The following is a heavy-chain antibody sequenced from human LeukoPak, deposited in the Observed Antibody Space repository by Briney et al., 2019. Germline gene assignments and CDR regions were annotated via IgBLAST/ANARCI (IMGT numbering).Heavy chain of an antibody. CDR2: ISAYNGNT. CDR1: GYTFTSYG. D-gene: IGHD2-2*01. Sequence: ASVKVSCKASGYTFTSYGICWVRQAPGQGLEWMGWISAYNGNTNYAQKLQGRVTVTTDTSTSTAYMELRSLRSDDTAVYYCARAGCSSTRCYSPSYYYYYMDVWGKGTTVTVSS. V-gene: IGHV1-18*01. CDR3: ARAGCSSTRCYSPSYYYYYMDV. J-gene: IGHJ6*03.